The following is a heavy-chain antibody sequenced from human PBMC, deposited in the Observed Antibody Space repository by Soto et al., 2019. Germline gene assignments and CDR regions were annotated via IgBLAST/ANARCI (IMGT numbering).Heavy chain of an antibody. CDR2: IAASGRNA. CDR1: GFTFITYD. J-gene: IGHJ4*02. Sequence: PGGSLRLSCAASGFTFITYDMSWVLQAPWKGLEWVSTIAASGRNADYADSVKGRFTISRDNSKNTLYLRMNSLIAEDTAVYYCAYRTGFDYWGQGALVTVSS. V-gene: IGHV3-23*01. CDR3: AYRTGFDY.